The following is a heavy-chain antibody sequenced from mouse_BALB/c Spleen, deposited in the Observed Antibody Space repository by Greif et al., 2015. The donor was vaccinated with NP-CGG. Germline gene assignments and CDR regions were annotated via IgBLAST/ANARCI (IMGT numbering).Heavy chain of an antibody. J-gene: IGHJ4*01. V-gene: IGHV2-6-7*01. CDR3: ARVYDSPYYAMDY. Sequence: VKVVESGPGLVAPSQSLSITCTVSGFSLTGYGVNWVRQPPGKGLEWLGMIWGGGSTDYNSALKSRLSISKDNSKSQVFLKMNSLQTDDTARYYCARVYDSPYYAMDYWGQGTSVTVSS. CDR1: GFSLTGYG. D-gene: IGHD2-4*01. CDR2: IWGGGST.